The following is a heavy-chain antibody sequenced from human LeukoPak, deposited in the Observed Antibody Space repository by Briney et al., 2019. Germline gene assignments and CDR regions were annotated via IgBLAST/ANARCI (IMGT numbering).Heavy chain of an antibody. V-gene: IGHV1-2*02. D-gene: IGHD3-3*01. Sequence: ASVKVSCKASGYTFTGYYMHWVRQAPGQGLEWMGWINPSSGGTNYAQKFQGRVTMTRDTSISTAYMELSRLRFDDTVVYYCARGPRITIFGVVMANDAFDIWGQGTMVTVSS. CDR2: INPSSGGT. J-gene: IGHJ3*02. CDR1: GYTFTGYY. CDR3: ARGPRITIFGVVMANDAFDI.